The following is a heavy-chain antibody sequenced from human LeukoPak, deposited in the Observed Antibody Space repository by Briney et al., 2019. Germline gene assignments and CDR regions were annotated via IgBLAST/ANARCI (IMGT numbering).Heavy chain of an antibody. CDR1: GYTFTGYY. V-gene: IGHV1-2*02. J-gene: IGHJ5*02. CDR3: ARDGSSHGLGENWFDP. Sequence: ASVKVSCKASGYTFTGYYMHWVRQAPGQGLEWMGWINPNSGGTNYAQKFQGRVTMTRDTSISTAYMELSRLRSDDTAVYYCARDGSSHGLGENWFDPWGQGTLVTVSS. CDR2: INPNSGGT. D-gene: IGHD3-10*01.